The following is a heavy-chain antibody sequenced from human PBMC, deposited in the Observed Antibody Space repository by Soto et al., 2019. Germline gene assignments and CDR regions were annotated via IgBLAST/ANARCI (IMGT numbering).Heavy chain of an antibody. Sequence: GGSLRLSCAASGFPFSSYAMSWVRQAPGKGLEWVSAISGSGGSTYYADSVKGRFTISRDNSKNTLYLQMNSLRAEDTAVYYCAKDKILELPAGSIFDYWGQGTLVTVSS. CDR3: AKDKILELPAGSIFDY. J-gene: IGHJ4*02. CDR2: ISGSGGST. CDR1: GFPFSSYA. D-gene: IGHD1-26*01. V-gene: IGHV3-23*01.